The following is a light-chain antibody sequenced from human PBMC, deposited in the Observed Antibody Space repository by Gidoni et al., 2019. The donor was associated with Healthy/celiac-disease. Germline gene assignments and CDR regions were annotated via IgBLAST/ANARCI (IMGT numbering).Light chain of an antibody. Sequence: EIVMTQSPATLSVSPGERATISCRASQSVSSNLAWYQQKPGQAPRLLIYGASTRATGIPARFSGSGSGTEFTLTLSSLQSEDFAVYSCQQYHNWPPLTFGGGTKVEIK. CDR2: GAS. CDR1: QSVSSN. CDR3: QQYHNWPPLT. V-gene: IGKV3-15*01. J-gene: IGKJ4*01.